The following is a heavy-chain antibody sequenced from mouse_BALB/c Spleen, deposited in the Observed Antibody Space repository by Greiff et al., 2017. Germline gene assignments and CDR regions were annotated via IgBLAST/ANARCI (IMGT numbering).Heavy chain of an antibody. V-gene: IGHV1-82*01. CDR1: GYAFSSSW. J-gene: IGHJ4*01. Sequence: QVQLQQSGPELVKPGASVKISCKASGYAFSSSWMNWVKQRPGQGIEWIGRIYPGDGDTNYNGKFKGKATLTADKSSSTAYMQLSSLTSVDSAVYFCARNEAMDYWGQGTSVTVSS. CDR2: IYPGDGDT. CDR3: ARNEAMDY.